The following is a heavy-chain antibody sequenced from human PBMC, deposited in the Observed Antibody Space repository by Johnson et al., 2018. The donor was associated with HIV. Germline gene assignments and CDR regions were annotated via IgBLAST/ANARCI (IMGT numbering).Heavy chain of an antibody. Sequence: QVQLVESGGGVVQPGTSLRLSCAASGFTFSTYGMHWVRQAPGKGLEWVSVISYDGSNKYYADSVKGRFTISRDNAKNSLYLQMNSLRAEDTALYYCARGFVRINMILVADAFDIWGQGTMVTVSS. J-gene: IGHJ3*02. CDR2: ISYDGSNK. V-gene: IGHV3-30*03. CDR1: GFTFSTYG. D-gene: IGHD3-22*01. CDR3: ARGFVRINMILVADAFDI.